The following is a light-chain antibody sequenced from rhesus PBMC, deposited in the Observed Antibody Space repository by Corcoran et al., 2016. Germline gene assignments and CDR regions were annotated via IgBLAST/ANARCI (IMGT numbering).Light chain of an antibody. J-gene: IGKJ4*01. CDR3: QQYNSAPLT. CDR1: QGISSW. CDR2: KAS. V-gene: IGKV1-21*01. Sequence: DIQMTQSPSSLSASVGDRVTITYRASQGISSWLAWYQQKPGKAPKLLIYKASSLQSGVPSRFSGSGSGTGFTLPINSLQPEDFATYYCQQYNSAPLTFGGGTKVEIK.